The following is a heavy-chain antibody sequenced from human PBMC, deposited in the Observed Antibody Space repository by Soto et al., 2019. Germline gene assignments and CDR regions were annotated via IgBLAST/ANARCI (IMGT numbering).Heavy chain of an antibody. V-gene: IGHV4-39*01. D-gene: IGHD3-22*01. Sequence: PSETLSLTCTVSGGSISSSPYYWGWIRQPPGKELEWIASISYSGSTNYNPSLKSRVTISVDTSKNQFSLKLSSVTAADTAVYYCARHISSGYSPYYYYYGMDVWGQGTTVTVSS. CDR2: ISYSGST. J-gene: IGHJ6*02. CDR3: ARHISSGYSPYYYYYGMDV. CDR1: GGSISSSPYY.